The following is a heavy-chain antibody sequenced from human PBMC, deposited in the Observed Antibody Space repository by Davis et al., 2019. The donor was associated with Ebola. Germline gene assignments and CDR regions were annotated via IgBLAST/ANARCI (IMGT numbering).Heavy chain of an antibody. J-gene: IGHJ4*02. D-gene: IGHD3-16*01. CDR2: IIWNGGSV. V-gene: IGHV3-9*01. CDR3: TQDRGSILGVMVT. CDR1: GFIFADYG. Sequence: PGGSLRLSCAASGFIFADYGMHWVRQRPGKGLEWVSGIIWNGGSVAYADFVKGRFTISRDNARNSLYLQMNSLRDEDTAVYHCTQDRGSILGVMVTWGQGTLVTVSS.